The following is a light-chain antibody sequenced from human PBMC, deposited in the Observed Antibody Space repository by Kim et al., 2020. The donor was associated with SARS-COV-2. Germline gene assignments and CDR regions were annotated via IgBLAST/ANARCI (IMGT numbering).Light chain of an antibody. V-gene: IGKV3-15*01. Sequence: EIVMTQSPATPSVSPGERATLSCRASQSVSSNLAWYQQKPGQAPRLLIYGASTRATGIPARFSGSGSGTEFTLTISSLQSEDFAVYYCHQYNDWPRAFGQGTKVDIK. CDR2: GAS. CDR3: HQYNDWPRA. J-gene: IGKJ1*01. CDR1: QSVSSN.